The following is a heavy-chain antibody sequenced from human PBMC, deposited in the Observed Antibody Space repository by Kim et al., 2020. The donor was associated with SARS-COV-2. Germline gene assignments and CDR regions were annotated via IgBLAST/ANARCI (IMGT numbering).Heavy chain of an antibody. CDR1: GDSVSSNSAA. D-gene: IGHD3-10*01. CDR2: TYYRSKWDN. V-gene: IGHV6-1*01. J-gene: IGHJ5*02. CDR3: ARAYVTMVRGVIISDYFDP. Sequence: SQTLSLTCAISGDSVSSNSAAWNWIRQSPSRGLEWLGRTYYRSKWDNDYAVSVKSRITINPDTSKNQFCLQLNSVTPEDTAVYYCARAYVTMVRGVIISDYFDPWGQGTLVTVSS.